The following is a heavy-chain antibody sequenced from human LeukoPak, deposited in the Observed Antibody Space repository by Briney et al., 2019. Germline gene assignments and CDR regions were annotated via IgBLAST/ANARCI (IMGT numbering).Heavy chain of an antibody. CDR2: INPNSGDT. J-gene: IGHJ3*02. CDR1: GYIFTGYY. Sequence: ASVKVSCKASGYIFTGYYMHWVRQAPGQGLEWMGWINPNSGDTNYAQKFQGRVTMTRDTSISTAYMELSRLRSDDTAVYYCARESFSTLTSATDAFDIWGQGTMVTVSS. CDR3: ARESFSTLTSATDAFDI. V-gene: IGHV1-2*02. D-gene: IGHD2-2*01.